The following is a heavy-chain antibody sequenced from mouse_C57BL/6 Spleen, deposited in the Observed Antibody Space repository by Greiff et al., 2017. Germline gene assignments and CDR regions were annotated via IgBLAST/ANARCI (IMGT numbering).Heavy chain of an antibody. D-gene: IGHD2-4*01. CDR1: GFSLTSYG. CDR3: ARNDYKGPWFAY. CDR2: IWSGGST. J-gene: IGHJ3*01. V-gene: IGHV2-2*01. Sequence: VKVVESGPGLVQPSQSLSITCTVSGFSLTSYGVHWVRPSPGKGLEWLGVIWSGGSTDYNSAFISRLSISKDNSKSQFFFKMNSLQADDTAIDYCARNDYKGPWFAYWGQGTLVTVSA.